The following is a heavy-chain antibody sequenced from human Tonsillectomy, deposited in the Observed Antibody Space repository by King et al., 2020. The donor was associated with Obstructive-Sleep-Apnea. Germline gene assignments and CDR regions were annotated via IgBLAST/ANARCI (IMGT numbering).Heavy chain of an antibody. V-gene: IGHV4-31*03. CDR1: GGSISSGGYY. Sequence: QLQESGPGLVKPSQTLSLTCTVSGGSISSGGYYWSWIRQHPGKGLEWIGYIYYSGSTYYNPSLKSRVTISVDTSKNHFSLKLSSVTAADTAVYYCARMVGSGSYYRVGFDYWGQGTLVTVSS. J-gene: IGHJ4*02. CDR3: ARMVGSGSYYRVGFDY. D-gene: IGHD3-10*01. CDR2: IYYSGST.